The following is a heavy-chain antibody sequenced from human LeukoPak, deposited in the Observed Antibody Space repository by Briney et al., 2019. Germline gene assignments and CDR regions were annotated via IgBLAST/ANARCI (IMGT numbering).Heavy chain of an antibody. J-gene: IGHJ4*02. Sequence: GGTLRLSCAASGFTFDDYAMHWVRQPPGKGLEWVSLISGDGGSTYYADSVKGRFTISRDNSKNSLYLQMNSLRVEDTAVYYCTQNLVAAAGDHWGQGTLLIVSS. CDR2: ISGDGGST. CDR3: TQNLVAAAGDH. V-gene: IGHV3-43*02. CDR1: GFTFDDYA. D-gene: IGHD6-13*01.